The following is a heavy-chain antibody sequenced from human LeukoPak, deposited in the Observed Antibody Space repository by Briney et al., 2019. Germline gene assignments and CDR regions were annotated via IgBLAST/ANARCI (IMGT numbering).Heavy chain of an antibody. D-gene: IGHD6-19*01. CDR2: IYYSGST. Sequence: SETLSLTCAVYGGSFSGYYWNWIRQPPGKGLEWIGYIYYSGSTNYNPSLKSRVTISVDTSKNQFSLKLSSVTAADTAVYYCASSGWSTTFDYWGQGTLVTVSS. CDR1: GGSFSGYY. J-gene: IGHJ4*02. V-gene: IGHV4-59*01. CDR3: ASSGWSTTFDY.